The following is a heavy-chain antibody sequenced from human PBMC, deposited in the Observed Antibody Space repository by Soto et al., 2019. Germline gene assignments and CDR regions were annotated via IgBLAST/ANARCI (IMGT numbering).Heavy chain of an antibody. Sequence: QITLKESGPTLVKPTQTLTLTCTFSGLSLNTGGGAVGWVRQPPGKALEWLAVIYTNDNERLSPTMNTRLTITTDTTKNPLVLTMTAIAPQDTGTYYCGHGRSEAARFCFVPWGQGILVTVSS. J-gene: IGHJ5*02. D-gene: IGHD6-6*01. CDR2: IYTNDNE. CDR3: GHGRSEAARFCFVP. CDR1: GLSLNTGGGA. V-gene: IGHV2-5*01.